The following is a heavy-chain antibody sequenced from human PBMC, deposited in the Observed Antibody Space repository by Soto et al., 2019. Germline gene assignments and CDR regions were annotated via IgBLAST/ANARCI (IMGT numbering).Heavy chain of an antibody. Sequence: TLSLTCTVSGGSISSGGYYWSWIRQHPGKGLEWIGYIYYSGSTYYNPSLKSRVTISVDTSKNQFSLKLSSVTAADTAVYYCARAVYDRLEQQLAKFDYWGQGTLVTVSS. CDR2: IYYSGST. J-gene: IGHJ4*02. CDR3: ARAVYDRLEQQLAKFDY. CDR1: GGSISSGGYY. V-gene: IGHV4-31*03. D-gene: IGHD6-13*01.